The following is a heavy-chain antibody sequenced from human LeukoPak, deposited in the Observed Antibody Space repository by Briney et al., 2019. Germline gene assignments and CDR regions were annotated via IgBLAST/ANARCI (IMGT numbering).Heavy chain of an antibody. CDR2: ISDGGDYI. CDR3: ARDAGAGPEGDWFDP. V-gene: IGHV3-21*01. CDR1: GFTFNAYG. J-gene: IGHJ5*02. D-gene: IGHD6-13*01. Sequence: GGSLRLSCVASGFTFNAYGMDWVRQAPGKGLERLSSISDGGDYIYYADSVKGRFTVSRDNARNSLYLQMNSLRVDDTAIYFCARDAGAGPEGDWFDPWGQGTLVAVSA.